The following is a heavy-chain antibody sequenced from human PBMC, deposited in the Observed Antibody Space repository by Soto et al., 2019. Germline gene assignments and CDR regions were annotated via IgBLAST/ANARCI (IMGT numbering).Heavy chain of an antibody. CDR2: INPSGGST. CDR3: ARGTTVETGIY. Sequence: GASVKVSCKASGSTFTSYYMHWVRQAPGQGLEWMGIINPSGGSTSYAQKLQGRVTMTTDTSTSTAYMELRSLRSDDTAVYYCARGTTVETGIYWGQGTLVTVSS. V-gene: IGHV1-46*01. D-gene: IGHD4-17*01. J-gene: IGHJ4*02. CDR1: GSTFTSYY.